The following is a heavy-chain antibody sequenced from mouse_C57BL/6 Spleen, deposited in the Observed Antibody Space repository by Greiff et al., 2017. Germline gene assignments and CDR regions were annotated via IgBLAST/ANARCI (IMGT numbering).Heavy chain of an antibody. J-gene: IGHJ3*01. CDR1: GYTFTSYW. V-gene: IGHV1-50*01. Sequence: QVQLQQPGAELVKPGASVKLSCKASGYTFTSYWMQWVKQRPGQGLEWIGEIDPSDSYTNYNQKFKGKATLTVDTSSSTAYMQLSRLASADSAVYDCASGDSSDWGQGTLVTVSA. CDR2: IDPSDSYT. CDR3: ASGDSSD.